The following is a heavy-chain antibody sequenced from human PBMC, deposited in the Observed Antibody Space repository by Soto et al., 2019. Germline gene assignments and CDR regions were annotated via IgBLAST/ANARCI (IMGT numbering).Heavy chain of an antibody. J-gene: IGHJ4*02. V-gene: IGHV1-69*05. Sequence: VASVKVSCKASGGTFSSYAISWVRQAPGQGLEWMGGIIPIFGTANYAQKFQGRVTMTRDTSTSTVYMELSSLRSEDTAVYYCARDFLPRRDGYSVAFDYWGQGTLVTVSS. CDR1: GGTFSSYA. D-gene: IGHD6-19*01. CDR2: IIPIFGTA. CDR3: ARDFLPRRDGYSVAFDY.